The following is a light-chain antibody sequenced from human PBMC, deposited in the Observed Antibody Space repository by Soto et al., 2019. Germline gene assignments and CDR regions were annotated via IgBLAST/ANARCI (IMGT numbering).Light chain of an antibody. CDR2: DVS. V-gene: IGLV2-14*01. Sequence: QSVLTQSASVSGYPGQSITISCTGTSSDVGGYNYVSWYQQHPGKAPKLMIYDVSNRPSGVSNRFSGSKSGNTASLTISGLQAEDEADYYCSSYTSSSTLVFGGGTKLTVL. CDR1: SSDVGGYNY. CDR3: SSYTSSSTLV. J-gene: IGLJ2*01.